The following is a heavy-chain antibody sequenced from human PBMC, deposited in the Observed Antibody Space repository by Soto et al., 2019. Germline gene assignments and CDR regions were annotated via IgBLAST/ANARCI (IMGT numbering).Heavy chain of an antibody. V-gene: IGHV3-30-3*01. CDR2: ISSAGNNR. Sequence: GGSLRLSCAGSGFTFSNYAMHWVRQAPGKGLEWVALISSAGNNRYYADSVKGRFTISRDNSKSTSYLQMNSAMTEDTGVYFCAREAESVVGASYHNFYGMDVWGQGTTVTVSS. CDR3: AREAESVVGASYHNFYGMDV. CDR1: GFTFSNYA. J-gene: IGHJ6*02. D-gene: IGHD1-26*01.